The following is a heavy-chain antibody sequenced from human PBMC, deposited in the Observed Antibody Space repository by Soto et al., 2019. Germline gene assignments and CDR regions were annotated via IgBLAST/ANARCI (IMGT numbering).Heavy chain of an antibody. CDR2: INPNSGGT. CDR1: GYTFSGYY. V-gene: IGHV1-2*02. D-gene: IGHD2-2*02. J-gene: IGHJ6*02. Sequence: ASVKVSCKASGYTFSGYYIHWLRQAPGQGLEWMGWINPNSGGTNYAQKFQGRVTVTRDTPTSTAYMELSRLTSDDTAVYYCARSLTEGYCTITGCYTRPLYGMDVWGQGTTVTV. CDR3: ARSLTEGYCTITGCYTRPLYGMDV.